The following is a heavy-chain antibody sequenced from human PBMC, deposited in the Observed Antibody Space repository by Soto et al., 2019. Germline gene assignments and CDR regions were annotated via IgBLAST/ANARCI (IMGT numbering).Heavy chain of an antibody. J-gene: IGHJ4*02. D-gene: IGHD3-22*01. CDR3: AKVASYYYDSSGSLPLDY. Sequence: PGGSLRLSCAASGFTFSSYGMHWVRQAPGKGLEWVAVISYDGSNKYYADSVKGRFTISRDNSKNTLYLQMNSLRAEDTAVYYCAKVASYYYDSSGSLPLDYWGQGTLVTVSS. V-gene: IGHV3-30*18. CDR2: ISYDGSNK. CDR1: GFTFSSYG.